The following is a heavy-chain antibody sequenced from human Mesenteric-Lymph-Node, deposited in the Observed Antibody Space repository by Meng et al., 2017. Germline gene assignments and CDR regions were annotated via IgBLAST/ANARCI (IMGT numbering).Heavy chain of an antibody. J-gene: IGHJ4*02. CDR1: GGSISSSNW. D-gene: IGHD4-11*01. V-gene: IGHV4-4*02. CDR3: ARATATNYRFDY. CDR2: VYDTGTT. Sequence: SETLSLTCVVSGGSISSSNWWSWVRQPPGKGLEWIGKVYDTGTTNYSPSLKSRVTISVDKSKNQFSLMLTSVTAADTAVYYCARATATNYRFDYWGQGTLVTVSS.